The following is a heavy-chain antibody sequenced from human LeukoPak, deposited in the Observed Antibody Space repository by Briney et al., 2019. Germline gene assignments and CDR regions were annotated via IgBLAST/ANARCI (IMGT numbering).Heavy chain of an antibody. CDR1: GFTLSTYA. D-gene: IGHD5-24*01. CDR2: IKEDGIET. V-gene: IGHV3-7*03. Sequence: GGSLRLSCAASGFTLSTYAMSWVRQAPGKGLEWVANIKEDGIETYYVDSVKGRFTISRDNAKNSLYLQMNSLRVEDTAVYYCAKEGRSLQTYWGQGTLVTVSS. CDR3: AKEGRSLQTY. J-gene: IGHJ4*02.